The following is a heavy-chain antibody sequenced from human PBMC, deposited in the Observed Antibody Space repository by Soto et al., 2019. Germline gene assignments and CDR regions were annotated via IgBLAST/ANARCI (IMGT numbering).Heavy chain of an antibody. Sequence: SETLSLTCAVNGGSFTGYYGAWIRQSPEKGLEWIGEISHSGTTKYNPSLKSRVTISVDTSKNQFSLKLSSVTAADTGMYYCARNGGNTWYYFDSWGQGTLVT. V-gene: IGHV4-34*01. CDR3: ARNGGNTWYYFDS. CDR1: GGSFTGYY. J-gene: IGHJ4*02. CDR2: ISHSGTT. D-gene: IGHD6-13*01.